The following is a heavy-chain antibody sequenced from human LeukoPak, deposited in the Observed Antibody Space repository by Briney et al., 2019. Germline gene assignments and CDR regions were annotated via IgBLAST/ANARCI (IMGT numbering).Heavy chain of an antibody. J-gene: IGHJ6*02. D-gene: IGHD3-22*01. V-gene: IGHV4-4*02. CDR2: IYHSGST. Sequence: PSETLSLTCAVSGGSISSSNWWSWVRQPPGKGLEWIGEIYHSGSTNYNPSLKSRVTISVDKSKNQFSLKLSSVTAADTAVYYCARDRRTMIVVEGQQGRGMDVWGQGTTVTVSS. CDR1: GGSISSSNW. CDR3: ARDRRTMIVVEGQQGRGMDV.